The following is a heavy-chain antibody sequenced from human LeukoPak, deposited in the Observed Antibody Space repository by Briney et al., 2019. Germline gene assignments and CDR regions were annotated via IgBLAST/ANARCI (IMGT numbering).Heavy chain of an antibody. CDR1: GVSISSSNSY. J-gene: IGHJ4*02. V-gene: IGHV4-39*01. D-gene: IGHD6-13*01. CDR2: IYYSGNT. Sequence: SETLSLTCTVSGVSISSSNSYWGWLRQPPGKGLEWIGSIYYSGNTYYNASLKSQVSISIDTSKNQFSLKLTSVTAADTAVYYCARRVRFGSIAAAGRYYFDYWGQGTLVTVSS. CDR3: ARRVRFGSIAAAGRYYFDY.